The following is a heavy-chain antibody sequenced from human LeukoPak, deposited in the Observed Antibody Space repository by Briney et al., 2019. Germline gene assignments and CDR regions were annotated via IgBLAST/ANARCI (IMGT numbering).Heavy chain of an antibody. D-gene: IGHD4/OR15-4a*01. Sequence: ASVKVSCKASGYTFTGYYMHWVRQAPGQGLEWMGWINPNSGGTNYAQKFQGRVTMTRDTSISTAYMELSRLRSDDTAVYYCAGYPNYYYYYYGMDVWGQGTTVTVSS. CDR1: GYTFTGYY. CDR2: INPNSGGT. J-gene: IGHJ6*02. CDR3: AGYPNYYYYYYGMDV. V-gene: IGHV1-2*02.